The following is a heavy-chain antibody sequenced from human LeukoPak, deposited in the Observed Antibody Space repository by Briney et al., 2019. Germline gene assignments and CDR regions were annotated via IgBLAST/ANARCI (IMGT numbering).Heavy chain of an antibody. J-gene: IGHJ5*02. D-gene: IGHD4-17*01. CDR2: INSGGSST. V-gene: IGHV3-74*01. CDR1: VFTLHRYY. Sequence: PGGCLRLPCAASVFTLHRYYISWVRQAPARGRVGVSNINSGGSSTSYADSLKGRFTITRDNATNTLYLQMNSLRAEDTAVYYCARDLDGDYVVSWFDPWGQGTLVTVSS. CDR3: ARDLDGDYVVSWFDP.